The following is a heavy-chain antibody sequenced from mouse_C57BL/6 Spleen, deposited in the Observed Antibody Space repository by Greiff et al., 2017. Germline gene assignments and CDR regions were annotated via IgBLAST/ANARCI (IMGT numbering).Heavy chain of an antibody. Sequence: QVQLQQPGAELVKPGASVKMSCKASGYTFTSYWITWVKQRPGQGLEWIGDIYPGSGSTNYNEKFKSKATLTVDTSSSTAYMQLSSLTSEDSAVYYCARGDGNYGVYAMDYWGQGTSVTVSS. CDR1: GYTFTSYW. D-gene: IGHD2-1*01. CDR3: ARGDGNYGVYAMDY. J-gene: IGHJ4*01. V-gene: IGHV1-55*01. CDR2: IYPGSGST.